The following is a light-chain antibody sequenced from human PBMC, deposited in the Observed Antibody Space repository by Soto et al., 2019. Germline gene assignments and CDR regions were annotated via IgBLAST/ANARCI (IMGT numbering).Light chain of an antibody. Sequence: QSVLTQPASVSGSPGQSITISCTGTSSDVGGYHYVSWYQQHPDKAPKLMIYDVSNRPSGVSNRFSGSKSGNTASLTISGLQAEDEADYYCSSYTSSSTLVVFGGGTKVTVL. V-gene: IGLV2-14*01. CDR1: SSDVGGYHY. J-gene: IGLJ2*01. CDR2: DVS. CDR3: SSYTSSSTLVV.